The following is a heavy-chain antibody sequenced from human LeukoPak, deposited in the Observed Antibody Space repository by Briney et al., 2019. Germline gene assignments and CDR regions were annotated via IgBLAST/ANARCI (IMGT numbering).Heavy chain of an antibody. J-gene: IGHJ3*01. D-gene: IGHD1-26*01. CDR1: AFSINKFW. V-gene: IGHV3-74*03. CDR2: INSDATTT. Sequence: GGSLRLSCAASAFSINKFWMHWVRQGPGKGLEWVSRINSDATTTTYADSVRGRFTVSRDNAKNTLILQMNSLRAEDTAVYYCARGGSPPEALGDTFDVWGHGTLVTVSS. CDR3: ARGGSPPEALGDTFDV.